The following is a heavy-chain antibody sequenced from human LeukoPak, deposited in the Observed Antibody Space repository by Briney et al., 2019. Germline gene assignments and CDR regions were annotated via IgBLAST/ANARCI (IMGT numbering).Heavy chain of an antibody. Sequence: GESLKISCKGSGYSFTSYWIGWVRQMPGKGLEWMGIIYPGDSDTRYSPSFQGQVTISADKSISTAYLQWSSLKASDTAMYYCARHGVATGSGRYYYGMDVWGKGTTVTVSS. J-gene: IGHJ6*04. CDR1: GYSFTSYW. V-gene: IGHV5-51*01. CDR3: ARHGVATGSGRYYYGMDV. CDR2: IYPGDSDT. D-gene: IGHD3-10*01.